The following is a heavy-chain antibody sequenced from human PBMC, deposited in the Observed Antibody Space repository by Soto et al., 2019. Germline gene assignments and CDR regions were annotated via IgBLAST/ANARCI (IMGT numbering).Heavy chain of an antibody. J-gene: IGHJ3*02. V-gene: IGHV1-69*04. Sequence: ASVKVSCKASGDTFSTYTVSWVRQAPGQGLEWMGRIIPILEIANYAQRFQGRVTITADTSTNTAYMELYSLRSEDTAMYYCAREKDYGDYFYAFDTWGQGTMVTVSS. CDR2: IIPILEIA. CDR3: AREKDYGDYFYAFDT. CDR1: GDTFSTYT. D-gene: IGHD4-17*01.